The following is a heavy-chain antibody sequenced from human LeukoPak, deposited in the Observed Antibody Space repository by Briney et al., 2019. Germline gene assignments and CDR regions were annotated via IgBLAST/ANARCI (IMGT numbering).Heavy chain of an antibody. Sequence: SQTLSLTCTVSGVSISSGGYYWSWIRQHPGKGLEWIGYIYYSGSTYYNPSLKSRVTISVDTSKNQFSLKLSSVTAADTAVYYCARGPRDGYKEFDYWGQGTLVTVSS. J-gene: IGHJ4*02. V-gene: IGHV4-31*03. CDR3: ARGPRDGYKEFDY. CDR2: IYYSGST. CDR1: GVSISSGGYY. D-gene: IGHD5-24*01.